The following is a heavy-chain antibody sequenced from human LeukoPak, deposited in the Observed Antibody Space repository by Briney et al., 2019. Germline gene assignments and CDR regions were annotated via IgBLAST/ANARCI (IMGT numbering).Heavy chain of an antibody. CDR2: IKQDGSEK. J-gene: IGHJ6*02. Sequence: GSLRLSCAASGFTYTSYWMSWVRQAPGKGLEWVANIKQDGSEKYYVDSVKGRFTISRDNAKNSLYLQVNSLRAEDTAVYYCAKGSLPFYYYGMDVWGQGTTVTVSS. CDR1: GFTYTSYW. V-gene: IGHV3-7*01. CDR3: AKGSLPFYYYGMDV.